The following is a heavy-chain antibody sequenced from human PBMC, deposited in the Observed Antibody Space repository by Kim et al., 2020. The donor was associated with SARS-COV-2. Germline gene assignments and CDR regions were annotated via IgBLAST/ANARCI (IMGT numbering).Heavy chain of an antibody. V-gene: IGHV4-39*01. Sequence: SETLSLTCTVSGGSISSNSDYWGWIRQPPGKGLEWIGSICYSGSTYYNPSLKSAVTISVDTSKSQFSLKLNSVTAADTAVYYCARHGGGTYYAYFDYWGQGTLVTVSS. CDR3: ARHGGGTYYAYFDY. CDR2: ICYSGST. CDR1: GGSISSNSDY. J-gene: IGHJ4*02. D-gene: IGHD1-26*01.